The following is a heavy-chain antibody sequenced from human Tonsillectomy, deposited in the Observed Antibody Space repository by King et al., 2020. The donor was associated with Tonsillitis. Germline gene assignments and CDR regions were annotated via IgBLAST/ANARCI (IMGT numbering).Heavy chain of an antibody. CDR1: GYSFTSYW. CDR3: ARRQFLVTTVVTPYYFDY. Sequence: VQLVESGAEVKKPGESLKISCKGSGYSFTSYWIGWVRQMPGKGLEWMGIIYPGDSDTRYSPSFQGQVTISADKSISTAYLQWSSLKASDTAMYYCARRQFLVTTVVTPYYFDYWGQGTLVTVSS. D-gene: IGHD4-23*01. V-gene: IGHV5-51*01. J-gene: IGHJ4*02. CDR2: IYPGDSDT.